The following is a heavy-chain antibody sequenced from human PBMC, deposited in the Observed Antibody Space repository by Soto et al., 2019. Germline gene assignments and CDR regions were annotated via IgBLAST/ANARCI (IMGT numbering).Heavy chain of an antibody. J-gene: IGHJ4*02. CDR2: ISSSSSYI. V-gene: IGHV3-21*01. CDR1: GFTFSSYS. Sequence: EVQLVESGGGLVKPGGSLRLSCAASGFTFSSYSMNWVRQAPGKGLEWVSSISSSSSYIYYADSVKGRFTITRDNAKNSLYLQMNRLRAEDTAVYYCARGVRYFDGLLPELDYFDYWGQGTLVTVSS. D-gene: IGHD3-9*01. CDR3: ARGVRYFDGLLPELDYFDY.